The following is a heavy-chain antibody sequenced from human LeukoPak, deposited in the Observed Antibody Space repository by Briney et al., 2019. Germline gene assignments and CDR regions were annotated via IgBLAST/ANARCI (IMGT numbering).Heavy chain of an antibody. Sequence: PGTSLRLSCAASGFTFSSYGMHWVRQAPGKGLEWVAFMQYDGSDIYYADSVKGRFTITRDNSKNTLYLQMSSLRVADTAVYYCAKEKQLEPFDCWGQGTLVTVSS. D-gene: IGHD1-1*01. CDR1: GFTFSSYG. J-gene: IGHJ4*02. CDR2: MQYDGSDI. V-gene: IGHV3-30*02. CDR3: AKEKQLEPFDC.